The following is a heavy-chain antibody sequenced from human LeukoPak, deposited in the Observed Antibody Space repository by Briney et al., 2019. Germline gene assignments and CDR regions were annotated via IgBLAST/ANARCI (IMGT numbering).Heavy chain of an antibody. J-gene: IGHJ5*02. D-gene: IGHD6-13*01. CDR3: ARYSSSWYSNLNWFDP. CDR1: GGSISSYY. Sequence: SETLSLTCTVSGGSISSYYWSWIRQPPGKGLEWIGYIYYSGSTNYNPSLKSPVTISVDTSKNQFSLKLSSVTAADTAVYYCARYSSSWYSNLNWFDPWGQGTLVTVSS. V-gene: IGHV4-59*01. CDR2: IYYSGST.